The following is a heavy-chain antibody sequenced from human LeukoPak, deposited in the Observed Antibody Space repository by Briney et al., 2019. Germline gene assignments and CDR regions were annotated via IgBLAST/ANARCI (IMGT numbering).Heavy chain of an antibody. J-gene: IGHJ4*02. CDR2: ISYDGSNK. CDR3: ARDFYVGYYFDY. V-gene: IGHV3-30-3*01. Sequence: GGSLRLSCAASGFTFSSYAMHWVRQAPGKGLEWVAVISYDGSNKYYADSVKGRFTISRDNSKNTLYLQMNSLRAEDTAVYYCARDFYVGYYFDYWGQGTLVTVSS. D-gene: IGHD5/OR15-5a*01. CDR1: GFTFSSYA.